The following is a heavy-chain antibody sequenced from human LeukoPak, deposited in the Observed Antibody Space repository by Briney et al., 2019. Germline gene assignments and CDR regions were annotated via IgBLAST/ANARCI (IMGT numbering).Heavy chain of an antibody. V-gene: IGHV1-18*04. CDR2: ISVYNGNT. Sequence: ASVKVSCKASGYTFTSYGISWVRQAPGQGLEWMGWISVYNGNTNYAQKLQGRVTMTTDTSTSTAYMELRSLRSDDTGGYYCSRNINYDILTGLDYWGQGTLSPSPQ. D-gene: IGHD3-9*01. CDR3: SRNINYDILTGLDY. J-gene: IGHJ4*02. CDR1: GYTFTSYG.